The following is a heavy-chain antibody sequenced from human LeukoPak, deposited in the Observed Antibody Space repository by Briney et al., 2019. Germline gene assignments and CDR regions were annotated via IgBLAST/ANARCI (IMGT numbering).Heavy chain of an antibody. CDR2: INSDGSST. D-gene: IGHD3-22*01. J-gene: IGHJ3*02. CDR1: GFTFSSYW. V-gene: IGHV3-74*01. Sequence: PGGSLRLSCAASGFTFSSYWMHWVRQAPGKGLVWVSRINSDGSSTSYADSVKGRFTISRDNSKNTLYLQMNSLRAEDTAVYYCAKNYYDSSGYYFLYAFDIWGQGTMVTVSS. CDR3: AKNYYDSSGYYFLYAFDI.